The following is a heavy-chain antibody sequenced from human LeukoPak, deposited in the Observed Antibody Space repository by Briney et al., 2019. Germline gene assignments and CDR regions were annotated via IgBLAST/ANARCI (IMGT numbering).Heavy chain of an antibody. CDR2: IIPIFGTA. D-gene: IGHD3-16*02. Sequence: GASVKVSCKASGGTFSSYAISWVRQAPGHGLEGMGGIIPIFGTANYAQKFQGGVTITADESTSTAYMELSSLRSEDTAVYYCARGGMITFGGVIVPDIDYWGQGTLVTVSS. CDR1: GGTFSSYA. V-gene: IGHV1-69*13. CDR3: ARGGMITFGGVIVPDIDY. J-gene: IGHJ4*02.